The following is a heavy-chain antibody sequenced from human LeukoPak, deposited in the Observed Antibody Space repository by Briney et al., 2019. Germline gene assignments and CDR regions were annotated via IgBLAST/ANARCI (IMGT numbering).Heavy chain of an antibody. CDR3: ARDERGYYYSGAFFGAIDF. V-gene: IGHV3-33*01. Sequence: AGYLRLSCAAYGFTFNSYAMHWVRQAPGKGLEWMAFIWYDGSNKYYADSVKGRFTVSRDNAKNTLYLEMNSLRAEDTAVYYCARDERGYYYSGAFFGAIDFWGQGTLVTVSS. D-gene: IGHD2-15*01. CDR2: IWYDGSNK. CDR1: GFTFNSYA. J-gene: IGHJ4*02.